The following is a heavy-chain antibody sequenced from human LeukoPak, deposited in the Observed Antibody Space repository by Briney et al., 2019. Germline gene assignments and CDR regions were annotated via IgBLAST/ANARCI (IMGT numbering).Heavy chain of an antibody. CDR2: ISGSGGST. D-gene: IGHD3-10*01. V-gene: IGHV3-23*01. CDR3: AKGNGSGSYYYYYMDV. CDR1: GFTFSDYW. J-gene: IGHJ6*03. Sequence: PGGSLRLSCVGSGFTFSDYWMSWVRQAPGKGLEWVSAISGSGGSTYYADSVKGRFTISRDNSKNTLYLQMNSLRAEDTAVYYCAKGNGSGSYYYYYMDVWGKGTTVTVSS.